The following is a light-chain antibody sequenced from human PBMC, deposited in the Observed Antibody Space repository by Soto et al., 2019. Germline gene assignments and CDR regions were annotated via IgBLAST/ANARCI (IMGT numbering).Light chain of an antibody. V-gene: IGKV3-20*01. Sequence: DIVLTQSRVTLSLSPGEIATLSFVASQSVNNNYLAWYQQKPGQAPRLLIYGGSSRATGIPVRFSGSGSETDFTLTISRLEPEDFAVYYCQQYGSSPPPFGGGTKVDIK. CDR1: QSVNNNY. J-gene: IGKJ4*01. CDR2: GGS. CDR3: QQYGSSPPP.